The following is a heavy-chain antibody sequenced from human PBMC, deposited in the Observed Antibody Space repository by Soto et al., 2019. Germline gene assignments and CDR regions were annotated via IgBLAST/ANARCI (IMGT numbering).Heavy chain of an antibody. CDR1: GFSFGDYA. D-gene: IGHD2-15*01. CDR2: ISWKSASI. V-gene: IGHV3-9*01. Sequence: EVQLVESGGDLVQPGRSLRLSCAASGFSFGDYAMHWGRQAPWKGLEWVSGISWKSASIGYADSVKGRFTISRDNAKNSLYLQMNSLSAEDTALYHCAKSRGGTANVLDVWGQGTTVTVSS. J-gene: IGHJ6*02. CDR3: AKSRGGTANVLDV.